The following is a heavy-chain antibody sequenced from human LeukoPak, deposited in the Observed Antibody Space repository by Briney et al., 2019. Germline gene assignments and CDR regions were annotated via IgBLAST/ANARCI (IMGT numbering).Heavy chain of an antibody. CDR2: ISSSSSYI. CDR3: AKPYSSSWYRDY. D-gene: IGHD6-13*01. CDR1: RFTFSSYS. Sequence: GGSLRLSCAASRFTFSSYSMNWVRQAPGKGLEWVSSISSSSSYIYYADSVKGRFTISRDNAKNSLYLQMNSLRAEDTAVYYCAKPYSSSWYRDYWGQGTLVTVSS. J-gene: IGHJ4*02. V-gene: IGHV3-21*01.